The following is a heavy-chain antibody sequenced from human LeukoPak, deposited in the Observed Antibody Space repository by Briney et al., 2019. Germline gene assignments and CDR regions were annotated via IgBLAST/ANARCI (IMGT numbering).Heavy chain of an antibody. Sequence: ASVKVSCKASGYTFTSYGISWVRQAPGQGLEWMGWTSAYNGNTNYAQKLQGRVTMTTDTSTSTAYMELRSLRSDDTAVYYCARDGVVAAAGPSFDYWGQGTLVTVSS. CDR3: ARDGVVAAAGPSFDY. CDR1: GYTFTSYG. CDR2: TSAYNGNT. V-gene: IGHV1-18*01. J-gene: IGHJ4*02. D-gene: IGHD6-13*01.